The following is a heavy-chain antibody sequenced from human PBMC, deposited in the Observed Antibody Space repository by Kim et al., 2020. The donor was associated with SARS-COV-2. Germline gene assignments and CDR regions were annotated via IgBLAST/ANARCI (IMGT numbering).Heavy chain of an antibody. V-gene: IGHV4-39*07. CDR1: GGSISSSSYY. D-gene: IGHD3-10*01. CDR2: IYYSGST. Sequence: SETLSLTCTVSGGSISSSSYYWGWIRQPPGKGLEWIGSIYYSGSTYYNPSLKSRVTISVDTSKNQFSLKLSSVTAADTAVYYCARDLKSMVRGVIIGIHPSYGMDVWGQGTTVTVSS. CDR3: ARDLKSMVRGVIIGIHPSYGMDV. J-gene: IGHJ6*02.